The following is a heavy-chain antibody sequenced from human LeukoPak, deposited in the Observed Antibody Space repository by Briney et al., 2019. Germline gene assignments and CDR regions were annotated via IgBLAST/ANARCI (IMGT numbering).Heavy chain of an antibody. J-gene: IGHJ6*03. D-gene: IGHD3-22*01. CDR1: GYTFTDYY. Sequence: GASVKVSCKASGYTFTDYYMHWVQQAPGKGLEWMGRVDPEDGETIYAEKFQGRVTITTDESTSTAYMELSSLRSEDTAVYYCARDLVGYYDSSGYYYHVNYYYMDVWGKGTTVTVSS. CDR2: VDPEDGET. CDR3: ARDLVGYYDSSGYYYHVNYYYMDV. V-gene: IGHV1-69-2*01.